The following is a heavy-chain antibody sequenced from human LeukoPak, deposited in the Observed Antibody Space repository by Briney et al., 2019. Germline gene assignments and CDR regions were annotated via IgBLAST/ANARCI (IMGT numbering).Heavy chain of an antibody. V-gene: IGHV3-48*03. J-gene: IGHJ6*04. Sequence: GGSLRLSCAASGFTFSSCTMNWVRQAPGKGLEWVSYISSSGSTIYYADSVKGRFTISRDNAKNSLYLQMNSLRAEDTAVYYCAELGITMIGGVWGKGTTVTISS. D-gene: IGHD3-10*02. CDR2: ISSSGSTI. CDR1: GFTFSSCT. CDR3: AELGITMIGGV.